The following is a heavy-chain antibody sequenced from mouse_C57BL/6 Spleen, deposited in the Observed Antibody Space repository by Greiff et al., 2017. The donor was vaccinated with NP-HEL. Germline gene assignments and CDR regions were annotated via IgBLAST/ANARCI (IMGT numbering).Heavy chain of an antibody. V-gene: IGHV7-3*01. CDR1: GFTFTDYY. CDR3: ARSDHNYDYYAMDY. J-gene: IGHJ4*01. Sequence: EVQGVESGGGLVQPGGSLSLSCSASGFTFTDYYMSWVRQPPGKALEWLGFIRNKANGYTTEYSASVKGRFTISRDNSQSILYLQMNALRAEDSATYYCARSDHNYDYYAMDYWGQGTSVTVSS. CDR2: IRNKANGYTT. D-gene: IGHD1-2*01.